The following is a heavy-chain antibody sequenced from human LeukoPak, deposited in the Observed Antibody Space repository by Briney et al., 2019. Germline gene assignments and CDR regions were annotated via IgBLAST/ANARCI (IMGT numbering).Heavy chain of an antibody. J-gene: IGHJ4*02. CDR1: GFTFNIHW. Sequence: GGSLRLSCAASGFTFNIHWMTWVRQTPGKGLEWVATIKPNGNDKFFVDSVKGRFAVSRDNAKTSLYLQMNSLRAEDTAMYYCARGEFGDLRYDCWGQGSLSPSPQ. CDR2: IKPNGNDK. V-gene: IGHV3-7*03. D-gene: IGHD4-17*01. CDR3: ARGEFGDLRYDC.